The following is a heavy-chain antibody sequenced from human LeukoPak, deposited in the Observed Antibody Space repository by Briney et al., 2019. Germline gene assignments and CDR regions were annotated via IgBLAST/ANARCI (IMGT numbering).Heavy chain of an antibody. Sequence: AGGSLRLSCAASGFTFSSYGMHWVRQAPGKGLEWVAVISYDGSNKYYADSVKGRFTISRDNSKNRLYLQMNSLRPADTAVYYCAKYLRSYSSNYVLDPPWGMDVWGQGTSVTVSS. CDR2: ISYDGSNK. D-gene: IGHD4-11*01. V-gene: IGHV3-30*18. CDR3: AKYLRSYSSNYVLDPPWGMDV. J-gene: IGHJ6*02. CDR1: GFTFSSYG.